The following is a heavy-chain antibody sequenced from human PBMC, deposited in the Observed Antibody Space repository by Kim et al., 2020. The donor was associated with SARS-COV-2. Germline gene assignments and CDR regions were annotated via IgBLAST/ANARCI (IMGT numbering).Heavy chain of an antibody. CDR3: AKEEGSGYSSGWTYYYYGMDV. V-gene: IGHV3-30*18. CDR2: ISYDGSNK. Sequence: GGSLRLSCAASGFTFSRYGMHWVRQAPGKGLEWVAVISYDGSNKYYADSVKGRFTISRDNSKNTLYLQMNSLRAEDTPLYYCAKEEGSGYSSGWTYYYYGMDVWGQGTTVTVSS. D-gene: IGHD6-19*01. J-gene: IGHJ6*02. CDR1: GFTFSRYG.